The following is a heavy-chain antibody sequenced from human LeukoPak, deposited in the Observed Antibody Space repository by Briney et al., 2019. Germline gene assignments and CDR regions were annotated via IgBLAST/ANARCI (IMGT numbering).Heavy chain of an antibody. CDR3: AGLPAYYYDTSGFYFDY. Sequence: GGSLRLSCAVSGFTVSSNYMSWVRQAPGKGLEWVSVIYGGGSTYYADSVKGRFTISRDNSKNTLYLQMNSLRAEDTAVYYCAGLPAYYYDTSGFYFDYWGQGTLVTVSS. CDR1: GFTVSSNY. D-gene: IGHD3-22*01. CDR2: IYGGGST. V-gene: IGHV3-66*04. J-gene: IGHJ4*02.